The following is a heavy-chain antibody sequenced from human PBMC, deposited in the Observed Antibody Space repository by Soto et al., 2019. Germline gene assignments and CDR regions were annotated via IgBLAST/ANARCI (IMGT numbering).Heavy chain of an antibody. CDR3: ATEGGIAAAAPIYYYYGMDV. V-gene: IGHV1-24*01. Sequence: ASVKVSCKVSGYTLTELSMHWVRQAPGKGLEWMGGFDPEDGETIYAQKFQGRVTMTEDTSTDTAYMELSSLRSEDTAVYYCATEGGIAAAAPIYYYYGMDVWGQGTTVTVSS. CDR1: GYTLTELS. J-gene: IGHJ6*02. CDR2: FDPEDGET. D-gene: IGHD6-13*01.